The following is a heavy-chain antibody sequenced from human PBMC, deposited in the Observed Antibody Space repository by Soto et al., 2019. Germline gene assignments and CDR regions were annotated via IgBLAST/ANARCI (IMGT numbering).Heavy chain of an antibody. D-gene: IGHD6-19*01. V-gene: IGHV4-38-2*02. CDR2: IYHGGTT. J-gene: IGHJ4*03. CDR3: ARVHVMVVAGSTFDY. CDR1: GDSISSGSY. Sequence: SETLSLTCTVSGDSISSGSYWGWIRQPPGEGPEWIASIYHGGTTFYNPSLKSRISISVDTSKNQFSLRLTSVTAADTATYYCARVHVMVVAGSTFDYWGPGTLVTV.